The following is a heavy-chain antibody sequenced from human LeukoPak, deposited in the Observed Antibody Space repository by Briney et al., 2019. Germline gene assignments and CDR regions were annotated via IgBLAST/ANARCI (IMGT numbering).Heavy chain of an antibody. V-gene: IGHV3-48*01. CDR2: ISRSSDAI. CDR3: ARGDSDHYITLDY. Sequence: GGSLRLSCAASGFMFSNFAMSWVRQAPGKGLEWVSYISRSSDAIYDADSVKGRFTISRDNAKNLLFFQMTSLGVEDTALYYCARGDSDHYITLDYWGQGTLVTVSS. CDR1: GFMFSNFA. J-gene: IGHJ4*02. D-gene: IGHD4-17*01.